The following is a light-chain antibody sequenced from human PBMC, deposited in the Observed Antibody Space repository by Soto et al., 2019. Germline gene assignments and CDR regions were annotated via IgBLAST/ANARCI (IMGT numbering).Light chain of an antibody. J-gene: IGKJ5*01. V-gene: IGKV1-33*01. CDR1: QGISSY. CDR3: QQYDNLPLI. CDR2: VTS. Sequence: DIQMTQSPSSLSAFIGYRFSITCRSSQGISSYLNWYQQKPGKAPKLLVFVTSSLETGVPSRFSGSGSGTDFTLTISSLQPEDFATYYCQQYDNLPLIFGQGTRLEIK.